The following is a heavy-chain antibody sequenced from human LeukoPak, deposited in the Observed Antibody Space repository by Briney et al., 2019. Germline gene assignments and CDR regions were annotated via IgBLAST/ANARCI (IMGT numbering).Heavy chain of an antibody. V-gene: IGHV1-69*13. J-gene: IGHJ4*02. CDR1: GGTFSSYA. Sequence: ASVKVFCKASGGTFSSYAISWVRQAPGQGLEWMGGIIPIFGTANYAQKFQGRVTITADESTSTAYMELSSLRSEDTAVYYCARAPPNYYDSSGYSLRYWGQGTLVTVSS. CDR2: IIPIFGTA. D-gene: IGHD3-22*01. CDR3: ARAPPNYYDSSGYSLRY.